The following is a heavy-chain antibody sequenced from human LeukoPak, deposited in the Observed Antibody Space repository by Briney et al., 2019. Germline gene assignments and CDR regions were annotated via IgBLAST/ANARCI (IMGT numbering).Heavy chain of an antibody. D-gene: IGHD6-6*01. Sequence: GGSLRLSCAASGFTFSNYWMKWVRQAPGKGPEWVANIKQDGSEKYYVDSVKGRFTISRDNAKNSLYLQMNSLRAEDTAVYYRARTDSSSSGLDYYYYYMDVWGKGTTITVSS. V-gene: IGHV3-7*01. CDR3: ARTDSSSSGLDYYYYYMDV. CDR1: GFTFSNYW. CDR2: IKQDGSEK. J-gene: IGHJ6*03.